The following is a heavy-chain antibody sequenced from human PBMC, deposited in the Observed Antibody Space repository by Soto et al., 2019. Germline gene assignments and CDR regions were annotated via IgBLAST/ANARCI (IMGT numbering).Heavy chain of an antibody. V-gene: IGHV1-69*13. Sequence: ASVKVSCKASGGTFSSYAISWVRQAPGQGLEWMGGIIPIFGTANYAQKFQGRVTITADESTSTAYMERSSLRSEDTAVYYCARDHSAKYYYDRSGRVDAFDIWGQGTMITV. D-gene: IGHD3-22*01. CDR3: ARDHSAKYYYDRSGRVDAFDI. CDR2: IIPIFGTA. CDR1: GGTFSSYA. J-gene: IGHJ3*02.